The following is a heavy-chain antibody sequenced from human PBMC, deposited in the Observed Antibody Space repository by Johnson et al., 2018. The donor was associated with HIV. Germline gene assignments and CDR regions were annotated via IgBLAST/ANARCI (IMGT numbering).Heavy chain of an antibody. D-gene: IGHD6-19*01. CDR1: GFTFSSYA. V-gene: IGHV3-30*04. CDR3: ARPSSGWYFDAFDI. J-gene: IGHJ3*02. Sequence: QVQLVESGGGVVQPERSLRLSCSASGFTFSSYAMHWVRQAPGKGLEWVACISYDGSNKYYADSVKGRFTISRDNSKNTLYLQMNSLRAEDTAVYYCARPSSGWYFDAFDIWGQGTMVTVSS. CDR2: ISYDGSNK.